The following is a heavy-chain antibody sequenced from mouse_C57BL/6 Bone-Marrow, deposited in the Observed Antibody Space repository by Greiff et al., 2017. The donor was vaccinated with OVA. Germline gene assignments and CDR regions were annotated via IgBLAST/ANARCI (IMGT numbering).Heavy chain of an antibody. CDR3: ARERKGRYYFDY. CDR1: GYSITSGYY. CDR2: ISYDGSN. D-gene: IGHD3-3*01. Sequence: EVQLQESGPGLVKPSQSLSLTCSVTGYSITSGYYWNWIRQFPGNKLEWMGYISYDGSNNYNPSLKNRIAIPRDTSKNQFFLKLNSVTTEDTATYYCARERKGRYYFDYWGQGTTLTVSS. V-gene: IGHV3-6*01. J-gene: IGHJ2*01.